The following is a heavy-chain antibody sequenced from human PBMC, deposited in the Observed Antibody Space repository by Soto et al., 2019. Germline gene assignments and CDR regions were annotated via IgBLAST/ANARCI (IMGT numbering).Heavy chain of an antibody. CDR1: GFTFSSYG. CDR3: AAEGDIVVVVAATSFDY. V-gene: IGHV3-30*03. J-gene: IGHJ4*02. Sequence: GGSLRLSCAASGFTFSSYGMHWVRQAPGKGLEWVAVISYDGSNKYYADSVKGRFTISRDNSKNTLYLQMNSLRAEDTAVYYCAAEGDIVVVVAATSFDYWGQGTLVTVSS. CDR2: ISYDGSNK. D-gene: IGHD2-15*01.